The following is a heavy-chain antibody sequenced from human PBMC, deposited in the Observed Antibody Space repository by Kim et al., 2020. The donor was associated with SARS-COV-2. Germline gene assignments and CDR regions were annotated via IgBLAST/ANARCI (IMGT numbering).Heavy chain of an antibody. CDR3: AICPPMRYDSSGYYYRY. V-gene: IGHV5-51*01. J-gene: IGHJ4*02. CDR1: GYSFTSYW. CDR2: IYPGDSDT. D-gene: IGHD3-22*01. Sequence: GESLKISCKGSGYSFTSYWIGWVRQMPGKGLEWMGIIYPGDSDTRYSPSFQGQVTISADKSISTAYLQWSSLKASDTAMYYCAICPPMRYDSSGYYYRYWGQGTLVTVSS.